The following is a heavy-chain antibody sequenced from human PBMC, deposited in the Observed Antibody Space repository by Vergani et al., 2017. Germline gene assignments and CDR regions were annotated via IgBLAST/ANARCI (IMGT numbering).Heavy chain of an antibody. V-gene: IGHV3-21*02. CDR3: ARVYCSGGSCFPFDY. CDR2: ISSSSSYI. J-gene: IGHJ4*02. Sequence: EVQLVESGGDLVQPGRSLRLSCTASGFTFSSYSMNWVRQAPGKGLEWVSSISSSSSYIYYADSVKGRFTISRDNAKNSLYLQMNSLRAEDTAVYYCARVYCSGGSCFPFDYWGQGTLVTVSS. CDR1: GFTFSSYS. D-gene: IGHD2-15*01.